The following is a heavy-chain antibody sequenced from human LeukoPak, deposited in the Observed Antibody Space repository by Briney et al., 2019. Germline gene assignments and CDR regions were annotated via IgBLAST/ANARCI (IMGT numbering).Heavy chain of an antibody. V-gene: IGHV1-18*01. D-gene: IGHD3-22*01. Sequence: ASVKVSCKASGYTFTSYGISWVRQAPGQGLEWMGWISAYSGNTNYAQKLQGRVTMTTDTSTSTAYMELRSLGSDDTAVYYCARDERNYYDSSGYYYWGQGTLVTVSS. CDR2: ISAYSGNT. J-gene: IGHJ4*02. CDR1: GYTFTSYG. CDR3: ARDERNYYDSSGYYY.